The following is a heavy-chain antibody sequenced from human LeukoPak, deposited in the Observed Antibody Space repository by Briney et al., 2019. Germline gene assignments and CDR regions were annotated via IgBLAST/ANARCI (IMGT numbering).Heavy chain of an antibody. V-gene: IGHV4-39*07. CDR2: IYYSGSA. CDR3: ARVLTMDDAFDI. J-gene: IGHJ3*02. D-gene: IGHD3-10*01. CDR1: GGSISSSSYY. Sequence: SETLSLTCTVSGGSISSSSYYWGWIRQPPGKGLEWIGSIYYSGSAYYNPSLKSRVTISVDTSKNQFSLKLSSVTAADTAVYYCARVLTMDDAFDIWGQGTMVTVSS.